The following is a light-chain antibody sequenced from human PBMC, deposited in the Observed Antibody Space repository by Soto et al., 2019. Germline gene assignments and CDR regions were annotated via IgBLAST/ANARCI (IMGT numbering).Light chain of an antibody. CDR3: QQYGTSPRM. J-gene: IGKJ1*01. Sequence: EIVLTQSPGTLSLSPGERVTVSCRASQSVGSNYLAWYQQKPGQAPRLVIYGTSNRATGTPDRFSGSGSGTDFTLTISRLEPEDFAVYYCQQYGTSPRMFGQGTKVEI. V-gene: IGKV3-20*01. CDR2: GTS. CDR1: QSVGSNY.